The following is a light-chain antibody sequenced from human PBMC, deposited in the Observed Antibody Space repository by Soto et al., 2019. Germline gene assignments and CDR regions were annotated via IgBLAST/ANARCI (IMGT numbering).Light chain of an antibody. CDR1: SSDVGGFNY. J-gene: IGLJ1*01. V-gene: IGLV2-14*03. CDR3: NSYTSSSTYV. CDR2: DVT. Sequence: QSALTQPASVSGTLGQSITISCTGTSSDVGGFNYVSWYQQHPGKAPKLMIYDVTNRPSGVSYRFSGSKSGNTASLTISGLQAEDEADYYCNSYTSSSTYVSGTGTKVTVL.